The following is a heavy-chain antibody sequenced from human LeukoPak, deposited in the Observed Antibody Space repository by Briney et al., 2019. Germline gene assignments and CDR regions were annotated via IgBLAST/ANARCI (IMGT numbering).Heavy chain of an antibody. CDR1: GGSISSSSYY. D-gene: IGHD7-27*01. V-gene: IGHV4-39*01. Sequence: SETLSLTCTVSGGSISSSSYYWGWIRQPPGKGLEWIGSIYYSGRTYYNPSLKSRVTISVDTSKNQFSLKLSSVTAADTAVYYCARHPPLGYYYDYWGQGALVTVSS. J-gene: IGHJ4*02. CDR3: ARHPPLGYYYDY. CDR2: IYYSGRT.